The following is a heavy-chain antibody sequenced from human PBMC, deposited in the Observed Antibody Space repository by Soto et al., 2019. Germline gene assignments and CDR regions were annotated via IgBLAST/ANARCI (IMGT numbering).Heavy chain of an antibody. CDR3: ARDRVLTHHLYNI. V-gene: IGHV4-31*03. D-gene: IGHD1-20*01. CDR2: IYSTGST. CDR1: PGSLSSCGYY. J-gene: IGHJ3*02. Sequence: CIVSPGSLSSCGYYSSWIRQHKEKALPWIGYIYSTGSTYYNPSLKSRGTISVDTSKNQFSLRLSSVTAAPTAVYYCARDRVLTHHLYNICRQGSMV.